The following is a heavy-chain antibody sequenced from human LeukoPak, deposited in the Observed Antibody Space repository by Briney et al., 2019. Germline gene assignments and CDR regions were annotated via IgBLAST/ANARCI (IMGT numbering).Heavy chain of an antibody. Sequence: GRSLRLSCAASGFTFSSYAMHWVRQAPGKGLEWVAVISYDGSNKYYADSVKGRFTISRDNSKNTLYLQMNSLRAEDTAVYYCARDSTVTTAFGDYWGQGTLVTVSS. J-gene: IGHJ4*02. CDR3: ARDSTVTTAFGDY. V-gene: IGHV3-30*04. CDR1: GFTFSSYA. CDR2: ISYDGSNK. D-gene: IGHD4-17*01.